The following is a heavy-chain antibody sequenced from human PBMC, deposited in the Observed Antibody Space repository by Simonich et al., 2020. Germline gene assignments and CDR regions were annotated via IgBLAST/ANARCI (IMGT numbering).Heavy chain of an antibody. CDR1: GYTFTGYY. V-gene: IGHV1-2*02. J-gene: IGHJ6*03. Sequence: QLQLVQSGAEVKKPGASVKVSCKASGYTFTGYYMHWVRQAPGQGLEWRGWIKPNSGSTNYAQKLQGRVTMTRDTSISTAYMELSRLRSDDTAVYYCARDRAARYYYYYYMDVWGKGTTVTVSS. CDR3: ARDRAARYYYYYYMDV. D-gene: IGHD6-6*01. CDR2: IKPNSGST.